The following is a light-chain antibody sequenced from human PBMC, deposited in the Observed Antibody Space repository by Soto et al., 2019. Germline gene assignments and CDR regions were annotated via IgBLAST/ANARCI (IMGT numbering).Light chain of an antibody. Sequence: EIVLTQSPGTLSLSPGERATLSCRASQSVSSSYLAWYQQKPGQAPRLHIYGASSRATGIPDRFSGSGSGTDFTLIISRLEPEDFAVYYCQQYGSSPYTFGQGTKLEIK. CDR3: QQYGSSPYT. CDR1: QSVSSSY. J-gene: IGKJ2*01. V-gene: IGKV3-20*01. CDR2: GAS.